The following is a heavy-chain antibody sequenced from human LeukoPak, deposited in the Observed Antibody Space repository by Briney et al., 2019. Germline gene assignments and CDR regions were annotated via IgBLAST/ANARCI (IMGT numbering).Heavy chain of an antibody. V-gene: IGHV3-48*01. Sequence: GGSLRLSCAASGLTFSDYSMNWVRQAPGKGLEWVSYLSSTSATRYYADSVKGRFTISRDNAKNSLYLQVNNLRAEDTAVCYCARDRGILARSSPIDYWGQGTLVTVSS. CDR3: ARDRGILARSSPIDY. D-gene: IGHD2-15*01. J-gene: IGHJ4*02. CDR2: LSSTSATR. CDR1: GLTFSDYS.